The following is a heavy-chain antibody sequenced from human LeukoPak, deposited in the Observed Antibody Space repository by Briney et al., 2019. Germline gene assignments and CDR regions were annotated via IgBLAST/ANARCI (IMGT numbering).Heavy chain of an antibody. CDR3: ARDGDY. Sequence: SETPSLTCTVSGGSVSSGNYHWSWIRQPPGKGLEWIGYIYYSGSTNYNPSLKSRVTISADTSKNQFSLKLSSVTAADTAVYYCARDGDYWGQGTLVTVSS. CDR2: IYYSGST. V-gene: IGHV4-61*01. J-gene: IGHJ4*02. CDR1: GGSVSSGNYH.